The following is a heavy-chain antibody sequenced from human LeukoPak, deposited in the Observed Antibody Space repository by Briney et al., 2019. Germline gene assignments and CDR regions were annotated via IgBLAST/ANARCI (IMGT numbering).Heavy chain of an antibody. CDR3: AVFPVSYWDVDY. Sequence: GGSLRLSCADSGFTLSRSEMNWVRQAPGKGLEWVSHIIRIGSTIYYADSVRALYTISRDNPKISLYVQMNSLRAEDAAVYYCAVFPVSYWDVDYWGPGTLVTVFS. J-gene: IGHJ4*02. V-gene: IGHV3-48*03. D-gene: IGHD1-26*01. CDR1: GFTLSRSE. CDR2: IIRIGSTI.